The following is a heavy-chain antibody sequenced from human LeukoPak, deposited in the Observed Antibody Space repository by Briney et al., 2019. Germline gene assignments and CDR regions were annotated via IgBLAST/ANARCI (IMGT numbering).Heavy chain of an antibody. J-gene: IGHJ3*02. CDR1: GYTYSSYT. Sequence: GGSLRLSCAASGYTYSSYTMLWVRQAPGKGLEWVSAIDGSSVTSFYGDSVKARFTISRDNSKNTLYLQMNSLRAEDTALYYCAKRVAEQSTSWYIDIWGLGTMVTVSS. CDR2: IDGSSVTS. V-gene: IGHV3-23*02. D-gene: IGHD6-19*01. CDR3: AKRVAEQSTSWYIDI.